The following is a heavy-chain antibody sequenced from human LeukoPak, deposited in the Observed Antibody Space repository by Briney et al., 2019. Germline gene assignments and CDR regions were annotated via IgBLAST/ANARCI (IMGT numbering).Heavy chain of an antibody. V-gene: IGHV3-23*01. CDR1: GFTLSSYA. CDR3: ANDRRNTYTSYNFDY. CDR2: MSNSDDAT. D-gene: IGHD3-16*01. Sequence: GGSLRLSCAASGFTLSSYAMNGVRQAPGRGLEWLSAMSNSDDATYYADAVKGRFTISSDKTKNTLHLQMSRLSDEATAVYYCANDRRNTYTSYNFDYWGQGTLVTVSS. J-gene: IGHJ4*02.